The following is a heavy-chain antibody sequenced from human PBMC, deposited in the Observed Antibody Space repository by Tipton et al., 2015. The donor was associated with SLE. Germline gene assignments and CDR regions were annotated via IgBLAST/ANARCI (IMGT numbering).Heavy chain of an antibody. D-gene: IGHD4-11*01. CDR1: GGSISSASLY. CDR2: ISSYSDNT. CDR3: ARQDYSDYILDN. J-gene: IGHJ4*02. V-gene: IGHV4-39*01. Sequence: TLSLTCTVSGGSISSASLYWGLVRQHTRKGLEWIGSISSYSDNTYINPSLKSLVTMSVDTSKNQFSLKLNSVTAAATAVYYCARQDYSDYILDNWGQGTLVTVSS.